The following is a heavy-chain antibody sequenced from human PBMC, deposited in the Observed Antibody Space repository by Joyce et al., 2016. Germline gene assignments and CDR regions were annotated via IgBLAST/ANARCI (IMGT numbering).Heavy chain of an antibody. Sequence: EVQLVESGGGLVKPGESLRLSCTASGFIFSSYSMTWVRQAPWKGLEWVSSIIRDNTYIFHADSVKGRFTISRDNARNSLYLQMNSLRAEDTAVYYCARDVLTTVTKAYGYWGQGTLVAVSS. V-gene: IGHV3-21*01. CDR2: IIRDNTYI. CDR3: ARDVLTTVTKAYGY. D-gene: IGHD4-11*01. CDR1: GFIFSSYS. J-gene: IGHJ4*02.